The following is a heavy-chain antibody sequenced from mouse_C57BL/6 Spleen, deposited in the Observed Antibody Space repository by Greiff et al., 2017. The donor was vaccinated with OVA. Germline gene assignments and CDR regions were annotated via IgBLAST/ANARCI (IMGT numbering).Heavy chain of an antibody. CDR1: GYSITSGYD. V-gene: IGHV3-1*01. Sequence: VQLKESGPGMVKPSQSLSLTCTVTGYSITSGYDWHWIRHFPGNKLEWMGYISYSGSTNYNPSLKSRISITHDTSKNHFFLKLNSVTTEDTATYYCARGGYGRTWFAYWGQGTLVTVSA. CDR3: ARGGYGRTWFAY. D-gene: IGHD2-2*01. J-gene: IGHJ3*01. CDR2: ISYSGST.